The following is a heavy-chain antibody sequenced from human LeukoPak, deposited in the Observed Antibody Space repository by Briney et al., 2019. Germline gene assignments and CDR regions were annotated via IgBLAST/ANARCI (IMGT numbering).Heavy chain of an antibody. D-gene: IGHD5-12*01. CDR3: AREGLRFRKMQAYYFDY. Sequence: PGGSLRLSCAASGFTFSSYWMHWVRQAPGKGLVWVSRINSDGSSTSYADSVKGRFTISRDNAKNTLYLQMNSLRAEDTAVYYCAREGLRFRKMQAYYFDYWGQGTLVTVSS. V-gene: IGHV3-74*01. CDR2: INSDGSST. J-gene: IGHJ4*02. CDR1: GFTFSSYW.